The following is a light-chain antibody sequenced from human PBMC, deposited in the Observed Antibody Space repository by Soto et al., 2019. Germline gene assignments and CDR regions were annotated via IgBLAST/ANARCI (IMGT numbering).Light chain of an antibody. CDR3: QQYNNWPPKIS. V-gene: IGKV3-15*01. Sequence: EIVLTQSLGTLSLSPGERATLSCRTSQSVSSSYLAWYQQKPGQAPRLLIYGASTRATGIPARFSGSGSGTEFTLTISSLQSEDFAVYYCQQYNNWPPKISFGGGTKV. CDR1: QSVSSSY. CDR2: GAS. J-gene: IGKJ4*01.